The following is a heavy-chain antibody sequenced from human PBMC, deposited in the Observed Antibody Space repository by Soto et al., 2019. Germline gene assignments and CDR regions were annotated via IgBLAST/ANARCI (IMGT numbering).Heavy chain of an antibody. CDR1: GFTFSSYA. D-gene: IGHD3-16*01. V-gene: IGHV3-23*01. J-gene: IGHJ6*02. CDR2: ISGSGGST. Sequence: EVQLLESGGGLVQPGGSLRLSCAASGFTFSSYAMSWVRQAPGKGLEWVSAISGSGGSTYYADSVKGRFTISRDNSKNTLYLQMNSLRAEDTAVYYCAKAEVHDYVWGTLYYYYGMDVWGQGTTVTVSS. CDR3: AKAEVHDYVWGTLYYYYGMDV.